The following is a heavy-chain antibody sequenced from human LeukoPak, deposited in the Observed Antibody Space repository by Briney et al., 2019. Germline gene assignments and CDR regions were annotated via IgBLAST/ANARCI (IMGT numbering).Heavy chain of an antibody. J-gene: IGHJ4*02. D-gene: IGHD6-19*01. Sequence: GRSLRLSCAASGFTFSSYGMHWVRQAPGKGLEWVAIISYDGSDNYYADSVKGRLTISRDNSKNTLYLQMNSLKDEDTAVYYCAKGSSGWYYPHFDYWGQGTLVTVSS. CDR2: ISYDGSDN. V-gene: IGHV3-30*18. CDR1: GFTFSSYG. CDR3: AKGSSGWYYPHFDY.